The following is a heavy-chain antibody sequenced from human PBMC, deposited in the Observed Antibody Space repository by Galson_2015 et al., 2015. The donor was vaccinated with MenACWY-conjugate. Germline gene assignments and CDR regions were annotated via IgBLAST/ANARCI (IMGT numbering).Heavy chain of an antibody. CDR3: ARVYDFWSGYFDS. CDR2: IKQDGSEK. V-gene: IGHV3-7*03. CDR1: GFMFRSYW. Sequence: SLRLSCAASGFMFRSYWMSWVRQAPGKGLEWVANIKQDGSEKYYVDSVKGRFTISRDSAKNALYLQMNSLRAEDTAVYYCARVYDFWSGYFDSWGLGTLVTVSS. D-gene: IGHD3-3*01. J-gene: IGHJ4*02.